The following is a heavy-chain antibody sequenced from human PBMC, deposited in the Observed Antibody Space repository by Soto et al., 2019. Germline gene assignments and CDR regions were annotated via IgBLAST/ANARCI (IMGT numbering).Heavy chain of an antibody. D-gene: IGHD6-13*01. J-gene: IGHJ4*02. V-gene: IGHV1-18*01. CDR3: ERDWGGQLGIDY. Sequence: QVQLVQSGAEVKKPGASVKVSCKTSGYTFSSFGVSWVRQAPGQGLEWMGWISAYNGNTNSAQKVQGRVSLTTDTYKSTAYMELRSLTSDDTAVYYCERDWGGQLGIDYWGQGTLVTVSS. CDR1: GYTFSSFG. CDR2: ISAYNGNT.